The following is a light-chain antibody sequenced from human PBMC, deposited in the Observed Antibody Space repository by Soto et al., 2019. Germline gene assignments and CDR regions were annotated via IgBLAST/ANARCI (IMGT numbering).Light chain of an antibody. CDR2: DVP. CDR3: QKRSHWPRK. V-gene: IGKV3-11*01. Sequence: IVLPHSPATLSFAPVKRSTTSFMASQNIINYLIWYQQKPGQAPRLLIYDVPNRATGIPARFSGSGSGTDFSLTISSLEPEDFAVYYCQKRSHWPRKCGQGHTGDIK. CDR1: QNIINY. J-gene: IGKJ1*01.